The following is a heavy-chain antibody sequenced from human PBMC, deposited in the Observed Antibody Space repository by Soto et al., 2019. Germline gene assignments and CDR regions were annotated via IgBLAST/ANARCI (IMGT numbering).Heavy chain of an antibody. V-gene: IGHV1-69*12. J-gene: IGHJ6*02. Sequence: QVQLVQSGAEVKKPGSSVKVSCKASGGSLSNYGISWVRQAPGQGLEWMGAIIPVFGTPNYAQKFQDRVTLTADESTTTVYMEVRSLTSEDTALYYCARGDATKIVVTTYYAMDVWGQGTTVTVSS. D-gene: IGHD3-22*01. CDR1: GGSLSNYG. CDR3: ARGDATKIVVTTYYAMDV. CDR2: IIPVFGTP.